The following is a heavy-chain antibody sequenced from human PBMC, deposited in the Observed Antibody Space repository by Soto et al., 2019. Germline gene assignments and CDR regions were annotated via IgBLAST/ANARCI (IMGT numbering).Heavy chain of an antibody. V-gene: IGHV4-59*08. J-gene: IGHJ4*02. D-gene: IGHD1-26*01. CDR2: IYYSGST. CDR1: GGSISSYY. Sequence: QVQLQESGPGLVKPSETLSLTCTVSGGSISSYYWSWIRQPPGKGLEWIGYIYYSGSTNYNPSLKSRVTIPLDTSKNQFSLKLSSVTAADAAVYYCARRYGSAIDYWGQGTLVTVSS. CDR3: ARRYGSAIDY.